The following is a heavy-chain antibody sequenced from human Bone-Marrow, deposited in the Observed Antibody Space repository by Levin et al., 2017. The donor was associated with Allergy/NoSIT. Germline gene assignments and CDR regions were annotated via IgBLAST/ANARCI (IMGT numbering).Heavy chain of an antibody. V-gene: IGHV3-30*04. D-gene: IGHD5-24*01. CDR1: GFTFRSFA. CDR3: ARGLDGYGFAASY. J-gene: IGHJ4*02. Sequence: GESLKISCAASGFTFRSFAMHWVRQAPGKGLEWVAIVLFDGKEKFYADSVKGRFTISRDKSRNTLYLQMDSLRPEDTSVYYCARGLDGYGFAASYWGQGTLVTVSS. CDR2: VLFDGKEK.